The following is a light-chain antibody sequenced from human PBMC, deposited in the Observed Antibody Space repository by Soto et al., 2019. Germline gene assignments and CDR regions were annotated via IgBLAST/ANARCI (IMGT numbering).Light chain of an antibody. CDR1: QSVSSSY. Sequence: EIVLTQSPGTLSLSPGERATLSCRASQSVSSSYLAWYQQKPGQAPRLLIYGASSRATGIPDRFSGSGSGTDFTLTISRLEPEDFATYYCQQTLSVPRTFGLGTKVDIK. CDR3: QQTLSVPRT. CDR2: GAS. V-gene: IGKV3-20*01. J-gene: IGKJ1*01.